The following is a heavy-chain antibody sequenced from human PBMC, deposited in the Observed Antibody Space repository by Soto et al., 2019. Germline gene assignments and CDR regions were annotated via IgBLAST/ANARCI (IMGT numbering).Heavy chain of an antibody. V-gene: IGHV3-11*01. CDR2: ISSSGSTI. CDR3: ARELSFWSDYPFDY. Sequence: GGSLRLSCAASGFTFSDYYMSWIRQAPGKGLEWVSYISSSGSTIYYADSVKGRFTISRDNAKNSLYLQMNSLRAEDTAVYYCARELSFWSDYPFDYWGQGTLVTVSS. CDR1: GFTFSDYY. D-gene: IGHD3-3*01. J-gene: IGHJ4*02.